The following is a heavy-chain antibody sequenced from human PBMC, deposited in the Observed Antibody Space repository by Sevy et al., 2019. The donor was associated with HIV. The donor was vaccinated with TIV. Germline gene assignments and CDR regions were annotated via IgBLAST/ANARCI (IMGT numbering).Heavy chain of an antibody. CDR2: ISAYNGNT. CDR1: GYTFTSYG. D-gene: IGHD6-19*01. J-gene: IGHJ5*02. V-gene: IGHV1-18*01. Sequence: ASVKVSCKASGYTFTSYGISWVRQAPGQGLEWMGWISAYNGNTNYAQKLQGRVTMTTDTSTSTAYMELRSLRSDDTAVYYCARDPMAVAGTIKGIWFDPWGQGTLVTVSS. CDR3: ARDPMAVAGTIKGIWFDP.